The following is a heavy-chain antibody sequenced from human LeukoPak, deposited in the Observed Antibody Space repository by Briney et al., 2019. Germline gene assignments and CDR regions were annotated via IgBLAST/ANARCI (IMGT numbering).Heavy chain of an antibody. Sequence: SQTLSLTCAISGDSVSSNSVAWHWIRQSPSRGLEWLGRTYYRSKWYNDYAVSVKSRITINTDTTKNQFSLHLNSVTPEDTAMYYCARDYQWLDYWGQGTLVTVSS. CDR1: GDSVSSNSVA. CDR3: ARDYQWLDY. J-gene: IGHJ4*02. V-gene: IGHV6-1*01. D-gene: IGHD6-19*01. CDR2: TYYRSKWYN.